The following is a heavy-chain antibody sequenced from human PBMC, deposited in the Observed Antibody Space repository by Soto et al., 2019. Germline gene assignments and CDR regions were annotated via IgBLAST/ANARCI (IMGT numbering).Heavy chain of an antibody. J-gene: IGHJ4*02. V-gene: IGHV3-23*01. Sequence: GSLRLSCAASGFTFGRYALNWVRQAPGKGLEWVAEISGSGTSTYYAPSVKGRFIISSDSSKNTFYLRMNSLRAEDTAMYYCARSLSALFSLGDFNYWGQGALVTVSS. CDR3: ARSLSALFSLGDFNY. CDR2: ISGSGTST. CDR1: GFTFGRYA. D-gene: IGHD2-21*01.